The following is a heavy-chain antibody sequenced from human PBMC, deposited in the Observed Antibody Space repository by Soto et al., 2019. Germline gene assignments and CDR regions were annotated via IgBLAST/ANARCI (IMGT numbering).Heavy chain of an antibody. CDR1: GYTFINYG. J-gene: IGHJ4*02. CDR2: INTYSDRT. D-gene: IGHD2-8*02. Sequence: ASVKVSCKASGYTFINYGISWVRQAPGQGLEWLGWINTYSDRTNYAQEFQGRVSMTTEKSTSTVYMELRSLRSGDTALYYCARDYTGRGYFDHWGQGSLVNVSS. CDR3: ARDYTGRGYFDH. V-gene: IGHV1-18*04.